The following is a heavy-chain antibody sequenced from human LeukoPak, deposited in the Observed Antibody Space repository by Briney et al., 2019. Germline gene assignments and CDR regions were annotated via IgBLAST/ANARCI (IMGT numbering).Heavy chain of an antibody. CDR1: GFTFDDYA. CDR2: ISWNSGSI. CDR3: AKDSSSSWFRFIDY. Sequence: QPGRSLRLSCAASGFTFDDYAMHWVRHAPGKGLEWVSGISWNSGSIGYADSVKGRFTISRDNAKNSLYLQMNSLRAEDTALYYCAKDSSSSWFRFIDYWGQGTLVTVSS. D-gene: IGHD6-13*01. J-gene: IGHJ4*02. V-gene: IGHV3-9*01.